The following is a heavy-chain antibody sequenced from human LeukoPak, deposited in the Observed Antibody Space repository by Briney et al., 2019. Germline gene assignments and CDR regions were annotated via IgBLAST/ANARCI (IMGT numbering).Heavy chain of an antibody. CDR2: ISSDGFDK. V-gene: IGHV3-30*18. CDR1: GFTFSRFV. Sequence: PGGSLRLSCAASGFTFSRFVIHWGRQAPGKGLEWVAVISSDGFDKYYAASVKDRFTISRDNSKNTVFLQMNSLRAEDTAVYYCAKARVPAANSFDYWGQGTLVTVSS. D-gene: IGHD2-2*01. J-gene: IGHJ4*02. CDR3: AKARVPAANSFDY.